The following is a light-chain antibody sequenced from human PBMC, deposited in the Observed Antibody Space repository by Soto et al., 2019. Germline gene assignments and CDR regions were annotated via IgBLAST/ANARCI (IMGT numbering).Light chain of an antibody. V-gene: IGLV2-14*01. Sequence: QSVLTQPASVSGSPGQSITLSCTGTNSDIGGYNIVSWYQQHPGKAPKLMIYDVSIRPSGVSERFSGSKSANTASLTISGLQPEDEADYYCTSYATGGTHVFGTGTKVTVL. CDR3: TSYATGGTHV. CDR1: NSDIGGYNI. J-gene: IGLJ1*01. CDR2: DVS.